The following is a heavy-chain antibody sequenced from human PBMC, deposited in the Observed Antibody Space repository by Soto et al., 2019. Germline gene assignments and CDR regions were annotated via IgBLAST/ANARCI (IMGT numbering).Heavy chain of an antibody. J-gene: IGHJ6*02. Sequence: PGGSLRLSCAASGFTFDDYAMHWVRQAPGKGLEWVSGISWNSGSIGYADSVKGRFTISRDNAKNSLYLQMNSLRAEDTALYYCAKATDYYGSGSYYNRHYYYYGMDVWGQGTTVTVPS. D-gene: IGHD3-10*01. CDR1: GFTFDDYA. CDR2: ISWNSGSI. V-gene: IGHV3-9*01. CDR3: AKATDYYGSGSYYNRHYYYYGMDV.